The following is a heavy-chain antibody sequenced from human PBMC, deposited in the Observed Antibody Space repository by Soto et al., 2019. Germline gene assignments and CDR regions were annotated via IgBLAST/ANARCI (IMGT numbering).Heavy chain of an antibody. V-gene: IGHV4-59*01. D-gene: IGHD1-26*01. J-gene: IGHJ4*02. CDR1: SSSTYY. CDR3: ARDAVGATHFDY. CDR2: IYYMGRT. Sequence: SETLSLTCTVDSSSTYYWNWIRQPPGKGLEWIGYIYYMGRTNYNSSLKSRVTMSIDTSKNQFSLKLSSVTAADTAIYYCARDAVGATHFDYWGQGAPVTVSS.